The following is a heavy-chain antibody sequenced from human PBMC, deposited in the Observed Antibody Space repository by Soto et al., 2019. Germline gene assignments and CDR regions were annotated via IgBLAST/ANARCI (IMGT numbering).Heavy chain of an antibody. V-gene: IGHV4-59*01. CDR3: ARAIGLNYGRGTLDV. Sequence: QVQLQESGPGLVKPSETLSLTCTLSGGSISNSFWGWIRQSPGKGLEWIGNILYSGTTNYNPSLKSRVTISLDTSKKQFSLNLTSMSAADTGVYICARAIGLNYGRGTLDVWGQGTTVTVSS. CDR1: GGSISNSF. CDR2: ILYSGTT. D-gene: IGHD3-10*02. J-gene: IGHJ6*02.